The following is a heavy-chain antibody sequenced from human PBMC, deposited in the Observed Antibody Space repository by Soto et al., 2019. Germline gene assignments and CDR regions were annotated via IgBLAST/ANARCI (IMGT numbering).Heavy chain of an antibody. CDR3: ARESLYAWNS. CDR2: ISGSGGST. CDR1: GFTFSNYA. V-gene: IGHV3-23*01. Sequence: PGGSLRLSCAASGFTFSNYAMSWVRQAPGKGLEWVSGISGSGGSTYYADSVKGRFTISRDNAKNSLYLQMDSLRVDDTATYYCARESLYAWNSWGQGTLVTVSS. D-gene: IGHD2-8*01. J-gene: IGHJ5*01.